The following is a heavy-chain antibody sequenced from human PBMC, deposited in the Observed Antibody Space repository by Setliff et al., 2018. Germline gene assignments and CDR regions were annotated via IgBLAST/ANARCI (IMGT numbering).Heavy chain of an antibody. CDR3: ARERQGGSLEWAPFDS. J-gene: IGHJ4*02. D-gene: IGHD3-3*01. V-gene: IGHV4-34*01. CDR1: GASFSDYY. Sequence: PSETLSLTCTVYGASFSDYYWGWIRQPPGKGLEWIAEINPSGTTNYIPSLKSRLTISVDTSKRQFSLKLNSVTAADTALYFCARERQGGSLEWAPFDSWGQGVVVTVSS. CDR2: INPSGTT.